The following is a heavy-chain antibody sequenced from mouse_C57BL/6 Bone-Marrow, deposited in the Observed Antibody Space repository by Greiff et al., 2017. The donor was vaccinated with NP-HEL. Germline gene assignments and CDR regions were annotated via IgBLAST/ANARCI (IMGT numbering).Heavy chain of an antibody. CDR1: GFNIKDDY. CDR2: IDPENGDT. Sequence: VQLKESGAELVRPGASVKLSCTASGFNIKDDYMHWVKQRPEQGLEWIGWIDPENGDTEYASKFQGKATITADTSSNTAYLQLSSLTSEDTAVYYCTTAHFFDVWGTGTTVTVSS. V-gene: IGHV14-4*01. J-gene: IGHJ1*03. CDR3: TTAHFFDV.